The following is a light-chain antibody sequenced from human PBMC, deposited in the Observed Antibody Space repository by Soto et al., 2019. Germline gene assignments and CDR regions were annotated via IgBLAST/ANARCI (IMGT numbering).Light chain of an antibody. J-gene: IGLJ2*01. V-gene: IGLV2-8*01. CDR1: SSDVGGYNY. CDR3: SAYAGDSTL. CDR2: EVS. Sequence: QSALTQPPSASGSPGQSVIISCTGTSSDVGGYNYVSWYQQHQGKAPKLMIYEVSKRPSGVPDRFSGSKSGNTASLTVSGLQAEDEADYYCSAYAGDSTLFGGGTKVTVL.